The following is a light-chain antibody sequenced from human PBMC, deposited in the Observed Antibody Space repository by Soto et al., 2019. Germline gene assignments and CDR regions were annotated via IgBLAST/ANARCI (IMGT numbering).Light chain of an antibody. V-gene: IGKV1-39*01. Sequence: DIQMTQSPSSLSASVGDRFTITCRASHSISSYLNWYQQKPGKAPKLLIYASSSLQSGVPSRFSGSGSGTDFTLTITSLQAEDFASYYCQQSYSAPWTFGQGTKVDIK. J-gene: IGKJ1*01. CDR1: HSISSY. CDR3: QQSYSAPWT. CDR2: ASS.